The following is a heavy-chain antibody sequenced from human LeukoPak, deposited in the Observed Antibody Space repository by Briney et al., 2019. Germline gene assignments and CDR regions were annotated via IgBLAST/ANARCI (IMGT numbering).Heavy chain of an antibody. J-gene: IGHJ4*02. CDR3: VKHFDY. CDR2: ISSNGGST. CDR1: GFTFTNAW. Sequence: PGGSLRLSCAASGFTFTNAWLTWVRQAPGKGLEHVSAISSNGGSTYYADSVKDRFTISRDDSKNTVHLQMSSLRAEDTAVYYCVKHFDYWGQGTLVTVSS. V-gene: IGHV3-64D*06.